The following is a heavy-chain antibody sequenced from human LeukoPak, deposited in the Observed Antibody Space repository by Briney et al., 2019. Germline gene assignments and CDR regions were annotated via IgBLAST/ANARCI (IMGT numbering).Heavy chain of an antibody. V-gene: IGHV4-39*07. D-gene: IGHD3-22*01. J-gene: IGHJ3*02. CDR2: IYYSGST. CDR1: GGSISSRSYY. Sequence: SETLSLTCSVSGGSISSRSYYWGWIRHPPGKGLEWIGSIYYSGSTYYNPSLKSRVTISVDTSKNQFSLKLSSVTAADTAVYYCARDYYDSSGYYFVLLGGAFDIWGQGTMVTVSS. CDR3: ARDYYDSSGYYFVLLGGAFDI.